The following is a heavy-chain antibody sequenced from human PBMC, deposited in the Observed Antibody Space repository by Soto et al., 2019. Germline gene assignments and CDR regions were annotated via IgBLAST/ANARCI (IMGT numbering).Heavy chain of an antibody. CDR2: IHHSGST. V-gene: IGHV4-4*02. J-gene: IGHJ4*02. CDR3: VRRHGLTVDAYY. Sequence: SETLSLTCAVSGGSISSNNWWTWVRQPPGKGLEWIGEIHHSGSTNYNPSLESRVTISVDKSKNHFSLNLSSVTAADTAVYYCVRRHGLTVDAYYWGQGTLVTVSS. CDR1: GGSISSNNW. D-gene: IGHD2-21*02.